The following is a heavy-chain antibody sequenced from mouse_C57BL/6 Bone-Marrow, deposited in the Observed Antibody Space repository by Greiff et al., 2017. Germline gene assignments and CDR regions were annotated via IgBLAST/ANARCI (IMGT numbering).Heavy chain of an antibody. CDR1: GYTFTSYW. D-gene: IGHD3-2*02. Sequence: VQLQQPGTELVKPGASVKLSCKASGYTFTSYWMHWVKQRPGQGLEWIGNINPSNGGTNYNEKFKSKATLTVDKSSSTAYMQLSSLTSEDSAVYYCARSGSSGYERFAYWCQGTLVTVSA. CDR3: ARSGSSGYERFAY. CDR2: INPSNGGT. V-gene: IGHV1-53*01. J-gene: IGHJ3*01.